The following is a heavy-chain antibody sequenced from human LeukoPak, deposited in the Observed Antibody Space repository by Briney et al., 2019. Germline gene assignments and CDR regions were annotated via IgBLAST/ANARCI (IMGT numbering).Heavy chain of an antibody. J-gene: IGHJ6*02. Sequence: PSETLSLTCTVSGDSISGYYWTWIRQSPGKGLEWIGYIYYSGTTNYNPSLKSRVTISVDTSKNQFSLQLRSVTAADTAVYYCAREDPQTTVPEGMDVWGQGTTVTVSS. V-gene: IGHV4-59*01. CDR1: GDSISGYY. CDR2: IYYSGTT. CDR3: AREDPQTTVPEGMDV. D-gene: IGHD4-17*01.